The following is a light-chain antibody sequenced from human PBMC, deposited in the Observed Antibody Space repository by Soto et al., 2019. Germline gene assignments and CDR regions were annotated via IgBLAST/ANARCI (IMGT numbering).Light chain of an antibody. CDR1: QSVSSSY. CDR3: QKYGSSPFT. CDR2: GAS. J-gene: IGKJ3*01. V-gene: IGKV3-20*01. Sequence: ESVLTQSPGTLSLSPGERATLSCRASQSVSSSYLAWYQQKPGQAPRLLIYGASSRATGIPDRFSGSGSGTDFTLNISRLEPEDFGVYSCQKYGSSPFTFGPGTKVDI.